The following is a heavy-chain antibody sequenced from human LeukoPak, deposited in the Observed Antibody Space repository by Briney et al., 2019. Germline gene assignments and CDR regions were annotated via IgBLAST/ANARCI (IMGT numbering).Heavy chain of an antibody. V-gene: IGHV3-30*02. D-gene: IGHD2-8*01. CDR1: GFTFSSYG. Sequence: GGSLRLSCAASGFTFSSYGMHWVRQAPGKGLEWVALIRFDGSNKYYADSVKGRFTIFRDNSKNTLYLQLSSLRAEDTAVYPCARVMGSSNYYYYMDVWGEGTTVTVSS. CDR3: ARVMGSSNYYYYMDV. J-gene: IGHJ6*03. CDR2: IRFDGSNK.